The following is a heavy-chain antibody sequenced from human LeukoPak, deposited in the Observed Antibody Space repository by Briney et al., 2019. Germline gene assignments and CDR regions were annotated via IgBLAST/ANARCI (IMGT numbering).Heavy chain of an antibody. V-gene: IGHV1-69*13. CDR2: IIPIFGTA. Sequence: SVKVSCKASGGTFSSYAISWVRQAPGQGLEWIGGIIPIFGTANYAQKFQGRVTITADESTSTAYMELSSLRSEDTAVYYCARDPGVVAAEEYYYYGMDVWGQGTTVTVSS. D-gene: IGHD2-15*01. J-gene: IGHJ6*02. CDR1: GGTFSSYA. CDR3: ARDPGVVAAEEYYYYGMDV.